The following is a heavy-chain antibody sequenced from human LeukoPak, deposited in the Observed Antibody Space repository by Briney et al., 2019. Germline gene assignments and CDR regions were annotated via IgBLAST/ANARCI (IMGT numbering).Heavy chain of an antibody. Sequence: GGSLRLSCAASGFTFSSYAMSWVRQAPGKGLEWVSAISGSGGSTYYADSVKGRFTISRDNSKNTLYLQVNSLRAEDTAVYYCATDRGGYGSGSYGYWGQGTLVTVSS. V-gene: IGHV3-23*01. D-gene: IGHD3-10*01. CDR3: ATDRGGYGSGSYGY. CDR2: ISGSGGST. CDR1: GFTFSSYA. J-gene: IGHJ4*02.